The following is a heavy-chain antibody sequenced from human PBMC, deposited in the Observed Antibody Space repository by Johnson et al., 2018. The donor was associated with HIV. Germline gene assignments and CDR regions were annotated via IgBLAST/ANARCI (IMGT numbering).Heavy chain of an antibody. V-gene: IGHV3-30*03. D-gene: IGHD6-6*01. CDR2: ISYHGSNE. Sequence: QVQLVESGGGVVQPGRSLRLSCAASGFTFSSYGMHWVRQAPGKGLEWVAVISYHGSNENYADSVKGRFIISRDNSKNTLYLQMNSLRAEDTAVYYCARDMGHRQLARDAFDIWGQGTMVTVSS. J-gene: IGHJ3*02. CDR3: ARDMGHRQLARDAFDI. CDR1: GFTFSSYG.